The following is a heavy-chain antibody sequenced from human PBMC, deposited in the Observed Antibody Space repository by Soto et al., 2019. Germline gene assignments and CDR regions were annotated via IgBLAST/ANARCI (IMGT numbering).Heavy chain of an antibody. CDR1: GGSISSGGYY. CDR3: ARRDRTRLLFVK. D-gene: IGHD5-18*01. CDR2: IYYSGST. V-gene: IGHV4-31*03. J-gene: IGHJ4*01. Sequence: SETLSLTCTVSGGSISSGGYYWSWIRQHPGKGLEWIGYIYYSGSTYYNPSLKSRATISVDTSKNQFSLKLSSVTAADTAVYYGARRDRTRLLFVKWGQGALVNVSS.